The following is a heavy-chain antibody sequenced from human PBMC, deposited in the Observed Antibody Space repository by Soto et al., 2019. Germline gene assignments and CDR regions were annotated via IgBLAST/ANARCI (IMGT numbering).Heavy chain of an antibody. D-gene: IGHD2-2*01. CDR1: GGSISSGDYY. Sequence: QVQLQESGPGLVKPSQTLSLTCTVSGGSISSGDYYWSWIRQPPGKGLAWIGYIYYSGSTYYNPSLKSRVTISVDTSKNQFSLKLSSVTAADTAVYYCARDQRYCSSTSCYQHYYGMDVWGQGTTVTVSS. V-gene: IGHV4-30-4*01. J-gene: IGHJ6*02. CDR2: IYYSGST. CDR3: ARDQRYCSSTSCYQHYYGMDV.